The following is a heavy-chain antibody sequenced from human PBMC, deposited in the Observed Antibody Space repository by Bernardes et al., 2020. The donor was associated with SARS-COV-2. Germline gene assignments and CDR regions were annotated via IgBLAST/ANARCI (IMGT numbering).Heavy chain of an antibody. CDR2: ISYDGSNK. D-gene: IGHD3-10*01. Sequence: SLRLSCTASGFTFSNYALHWVRQAPGQGLEWISIISYDGSNKYYAASVKGRFTISRDNSKNTLYLQMNSLRAEDTAVYYCARDTFIVTVSTSIGGFDPWGQGTMVTVSS. CDR1: GFTFSNYA. CDR3: ARDTFIVTVSTSIGGFDP. J-gene: IGHJ5*02. V-gene: IGHV3-30*04.